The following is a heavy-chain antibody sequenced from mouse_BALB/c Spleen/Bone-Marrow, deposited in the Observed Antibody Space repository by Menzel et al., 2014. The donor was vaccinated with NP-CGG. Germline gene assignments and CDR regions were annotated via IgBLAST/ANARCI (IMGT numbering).Heavy chain of an antibody. J-gene: IGHJ4*01. CDR3: ARGGHDFSLDY. V-gene: IGHV1-69*01. CDR1: GYTFTDNW. D-gene: IGHD2-4*01. Sequence: QVQLQQSGAELGMPGASVKMSCKASGYTFTDNWIYWVKQRPGQGLEWIGAIDTSDSYTNYNQKFMGKASLTVDASSSTAYKQVSRLTTGDSAVYFCARGGHDFSLDYWGQGTSVTLSS. CDR2: IDTSDSYT.